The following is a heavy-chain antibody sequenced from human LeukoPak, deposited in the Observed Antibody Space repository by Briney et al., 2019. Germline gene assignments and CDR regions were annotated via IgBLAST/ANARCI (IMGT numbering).Heavy chain of an antibody. CDR2: IKPKTDGETT. J-gene: IGHJ4*02. D-gene: IGHD3/OR15-3a*01. CDR1: GGSFSGYF. Sequence: KPSETLSLTCAVYGGSFSGYFWSWVRQAPGKRPEWVARIKPKTDGETTDYAAPVKGRFSISRDDSRSILYLQMSSLETEDTAVYYCVTDGLYTSHVFDFWGPGTLVTVSS. CDR3: VTDGLYTSHVFDF. V-gene: IGHV3-15*01.